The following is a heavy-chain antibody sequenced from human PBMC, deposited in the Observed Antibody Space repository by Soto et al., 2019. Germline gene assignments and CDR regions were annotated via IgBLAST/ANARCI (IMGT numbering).Heavy chain of an antibody. Sequence: GGSLRLSCAASGFTFSSYAMSWVRQAPGKGLEWVSAISGSGGSTYYADTVKGRFTISRDNSKNTLYQQMNSLRAEDTAVYYCAKVRGYSSSWYSGENDYWGQGTLVTVSS. D-gene: IGHD6-13*01. V-gene: IGHV3-23*01. CDR2: ISGSGGST. CDR3: AKVRGYSSSWYSGENDY. CDR1: GFTFSSYA. J-gene: IGHJ4*02.